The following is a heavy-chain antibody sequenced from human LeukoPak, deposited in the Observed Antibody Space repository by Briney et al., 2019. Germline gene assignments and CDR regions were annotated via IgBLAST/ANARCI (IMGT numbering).Heavy chain of an antibody. CDR3: AKDREDYGDYEPFDY. CDR1: GFTFSAYE. J-gene: IGHJ4*02. CDR2: IGSSGSTV. D-gene: IGHD4-17*01. Sequence: GGSLRLSCAASGFTFSAYEMNWVRQAPGKGLEWVSYIGSSGSTVYYADSVKGRFTISRDNSKNTLYLQMNSLRAEDTAVYYCAKDREDYGDYEPFDYWGQGTLVTVSS. V-gene: IGHV3-48*03.